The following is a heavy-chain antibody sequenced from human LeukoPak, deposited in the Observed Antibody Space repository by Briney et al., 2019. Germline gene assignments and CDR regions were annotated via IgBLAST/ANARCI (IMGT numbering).Heavy chain of an antibody. CDR3: AKGQSYEFWSGYPRGGDAFDV. CDR1: GFTFSSYG. V-gene: IGHV3-30*02. D-gene: IGHD3-3*01. J-gene: IGHJ3*01. Sequence: GGSLRLSCAASGFTFSSYGMHWVRQAPGKGLEWVAVIRYDGNIKAFADSVKGRFTISRDNSKNTLFLQMNSLRDEDTAVYYCAKGQSYEFWSGYPRGGDAFDVWGPGTMLTVSS. CDR2: IRYDGNIK.